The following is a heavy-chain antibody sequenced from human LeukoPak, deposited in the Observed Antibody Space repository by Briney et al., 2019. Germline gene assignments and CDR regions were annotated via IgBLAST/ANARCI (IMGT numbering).Heavy chain of an antibody. CDR2: INPSGGST. V-gene: IGHV1-46*01. J-gene: IGHJ3*02. D-gene: IGHD4-23*01. CDR3: ARDDYGGNSGVRAFDI. CDR1: GYTFTSYA. Sequence: ASVKVSCKASGYTFTSYAMNWVRQAPGQGLEWMGIINPSGGSTSYAQKFQGRVTMTRDTSTSTVYMELSSLRSEDTAVYYCARDDYGGNSGVRAFDIWGQGTMVTVSS.